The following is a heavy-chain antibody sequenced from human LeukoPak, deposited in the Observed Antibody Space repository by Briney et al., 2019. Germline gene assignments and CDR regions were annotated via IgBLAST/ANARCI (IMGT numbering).Heavy chain of an antibody. Sequence: SETLSLTCAVYGGSFSGYYWSWIRQPPGKGLEWIGEINHSGSTNYNPSLKSRVTISVDTSKNQFSLKLSSVTAADTAVYYCASGLQLLVYWGQGTLVTVSS. CDR2: INHSGST. J-gene: IGHJ4*02. V-gene: IGHV4-34*01. CDR3: ASGLQLLVY. D-gene: IGHD3-3*01. CDR1: GGSFSGYY.